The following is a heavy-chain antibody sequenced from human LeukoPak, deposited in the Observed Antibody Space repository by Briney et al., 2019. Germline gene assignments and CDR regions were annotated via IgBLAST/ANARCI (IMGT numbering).Heavy chain of an antibody. CDR2: ISEDGSGK. D-gene: IGHD3-22*01. CDR1: GFTFRSYA. V-gene: IGHV3-30-3*01. J-gene: IGHJ4*02. Sequence: GGSLRLSCAASGFTFRSYAMHWVRQAPGKGLEWVAVISEDGSGKHYADSVKGRFTISRDNAKNTLYLQMNSLRAEDTAVYYCARDTWAPSFYDSSGYYYFDYWGQGTLVTVSS. CDR3: ARDTWAPSFYDSSGYYYFDY.